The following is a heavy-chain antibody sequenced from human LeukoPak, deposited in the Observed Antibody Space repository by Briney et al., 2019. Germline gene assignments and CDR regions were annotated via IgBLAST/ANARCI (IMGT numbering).Heavy chain of an antibody. V-gene: IGHV4-4*07. CDR3: ARGDYDSMRGYY. CDR1: GGSISTSY. J-gene: IGHJ4*02. Sequence: SETLSLTCTVSGGSISTSYWSWIRQPAGKGLEWIGRLYTSSTTTYNPSLKSRVTMSVDTSKNQFSLKLSSATAADTAVYYCARGDYDSMRGYYWGQGTLVTVSS. CDR2: LYTSSTT. D-gene: IGHD3-22*01.